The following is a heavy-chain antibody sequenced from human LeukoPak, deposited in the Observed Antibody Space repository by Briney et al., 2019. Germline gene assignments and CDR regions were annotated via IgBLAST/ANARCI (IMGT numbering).Heavy chain of an antibody. D-gene: IGHD3-10*01. CDR2: ISGSGGTS. V-gene: IGHV3-23*01. CDR1: GFTFTNYA. Sequence: PGGSLRLSCLPSGFTFTNYAMTWVRQAPGKGLEWVSSISGSGGTSYYADSVKGRFTISRDSAKDILFLQMCRLRAEDTAVYYRAKSPYFYNSGRSVDVWGKGTTVTVSS. J-gene: IGHJ6*04. CDR3: AKSPYFYNSGRSVDV.